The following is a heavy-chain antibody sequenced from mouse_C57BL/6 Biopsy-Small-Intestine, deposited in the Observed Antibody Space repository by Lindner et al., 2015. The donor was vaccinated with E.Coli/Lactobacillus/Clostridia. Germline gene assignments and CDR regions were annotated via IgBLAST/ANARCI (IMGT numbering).Heavy chain of an antibody. J-gene: IGHJ2*01. CDR1: GYPFTTYP. CDR3: ARGPTPDY. V-gene: IGHV1-47*01. Sequence: VQLQESGAEVVEPGASVRMSCKASGYPFTTYPIEWMKQSHGQSLEWIGKFHPYDDETKYNGKFKGRATLTVEKSSRTVYLELSRLTSDDSAVYYCARGPTPDYWGQGTTLTVSS. D-gene: IGHD1-1*01. CDR2: FHPYDDET.